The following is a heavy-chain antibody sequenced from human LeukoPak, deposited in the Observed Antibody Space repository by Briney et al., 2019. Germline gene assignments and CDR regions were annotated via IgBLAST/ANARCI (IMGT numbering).Heavy chain of an antibody. CDR1: GFTVSSNY. CDR3: ARGIAVADTGFFDY. V-gene: IGHV3-66*01. Sequence: GGSLRLSCAASGFTVSSNYMTWVRQAPGQGLEWVSVIYSGGSTYYADSVKGRFTISRDNSKSTLYLQMNSLRVEDTAVYYCARGIAVADTGFFDYWGQGTLVTVSS. J-gene: IGHJ4*02. D-gene: IGHD6-19*01. CDR2: IYSGGST.